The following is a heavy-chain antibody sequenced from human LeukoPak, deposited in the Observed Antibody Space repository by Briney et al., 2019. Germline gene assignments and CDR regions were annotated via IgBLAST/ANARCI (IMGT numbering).Heavy chain of an antibody. D-gene: IGHD3-3*02. CDR3: ARGGDSKHLVN. CDR2: IYYSGST. CDR1: GGSISSYY. Sequence: SETLSLTCTVPGGSISSYYWSWIRRPPGKGLEWIGYIYYSGSTNYNPSLKSRVTISVDTSKNQFSLNLSSVTAADTAVYYCARGGDSKHLVNWGQGTLVTVSS. V-gene: IGHV4-59*01. J-gene: IGHJ4*02.